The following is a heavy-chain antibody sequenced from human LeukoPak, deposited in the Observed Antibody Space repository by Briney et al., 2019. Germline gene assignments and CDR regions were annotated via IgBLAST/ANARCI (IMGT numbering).Heavy chain of an antibody. CDR2: IIPIFGTA. CDR1: GGTFSSYA. V-gene: IGHV1-69*05. D-gene: IGHD6-19*01. Sequence: GASVKVSCKASGGTFSSYAISWVRQAPGQGLEWMGGIIPIFGTANYAQKFQGRVTITTDESTSTAYMELSSLRSEDTAVYYCAKGYSSGWHNWFDPWGREPWSPSPQ. CDR3: AKGYSSGWHNWFDP. J-gene: IGHJ5*02.